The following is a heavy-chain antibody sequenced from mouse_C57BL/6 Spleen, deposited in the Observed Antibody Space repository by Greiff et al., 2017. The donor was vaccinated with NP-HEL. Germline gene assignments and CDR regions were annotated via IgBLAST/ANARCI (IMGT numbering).Heavy chain of an antibody. J-gene: IGHJ2*01. CDR2: IYPRSGNT. CDR3: ARRTFY. Sequence: QVQLPQSGAELARPGASVKLSCKASGYTFTSYGISWVKQRTGQGLEWIGEIYPRSGNTYYNEKFKGKATLTADKSSSTAYMELRSLTSEDSAVYFCARRTFYWGQGTTLTVSS. CDR1: GYTFTSYG. V-gene: IGHV1-81*01.